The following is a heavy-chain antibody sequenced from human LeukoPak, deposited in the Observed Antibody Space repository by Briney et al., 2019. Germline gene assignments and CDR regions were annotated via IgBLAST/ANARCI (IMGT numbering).Heavy chain of an antibody. CDR1: GGSFNNYY. J-gene: IGHJ4*02. V-gene: IGHV4-34*01. CDR3: ARHNDSSGVFDY. CDR2: INHSGST. Sequence: SETLSLTCAVYGGSFNNYYWSWLRQPPGKGLEWIGEINHSGSTNYNPSLKSRVTISVDTSKNQFSLKLSSVTAADTAVYYCARHNDSSGVFDYWGQGTLVTVSS. D-gene: IGHD3-22*01.